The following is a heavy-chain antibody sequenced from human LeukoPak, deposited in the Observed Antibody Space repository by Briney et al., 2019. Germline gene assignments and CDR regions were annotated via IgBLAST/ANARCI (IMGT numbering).Heavy chain of an antibody. Sequence: LSGGSLRLSCAASGFTFSNYAISSVRQAPGKGLEWVSGISGNGGVTYYADSVKGRFTISRDNSRNTLFLQVNSLRAADTAVYYCAKVQEMASILPPFHYWGQGTLVTVSS. D-gene: IGHD5-24*01. J-gene: IGHJ4*02. CDR2: ISGNGGVT. V-gene: IGHV3-23*01. CDR3: AKVQEMASILPPFHY. CDR1: GFTFSNYA.